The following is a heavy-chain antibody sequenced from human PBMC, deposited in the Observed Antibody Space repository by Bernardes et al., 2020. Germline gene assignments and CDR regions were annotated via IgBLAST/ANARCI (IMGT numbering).Heavy chain of an antibody. D-gene: IGHD1-1*01. CDR3: ARSRRYGWFDP. CDR1: GFTFRDYY. V-gene: IGHV3-11*01. Sequence: GGSLRLSCAASGFTFRDYYMSWIRQAPGKGLEWVSYISSSGRTLYYADSVKGRFTISRDNAKNSLYLQMNSLRAEDTAVYYCARSRRYGWFDPWGQGTLVTGSS. J-gene: IGHJ5*02. CDR2: ISSSGRTL.